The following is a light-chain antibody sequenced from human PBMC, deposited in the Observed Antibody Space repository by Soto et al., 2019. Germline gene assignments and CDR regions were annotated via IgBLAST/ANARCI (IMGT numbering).Light chain of an antibody. CDR3: QQRSDWPPIT. CDR2: DAS. Sequence: TVLTQSPATLSLSPGERASLSCSASHSVGDYLAWCQQKPGQAPRLLIYDASNRAAGVPYRFRGSGSGTDFTLTISSVEPEDFGVYYCQQRSDWPPITFGQGTKVDIK. CDR1: HSVGDY. J-gene: IGKJ1*01. V-gene: IGKV3-11*01.